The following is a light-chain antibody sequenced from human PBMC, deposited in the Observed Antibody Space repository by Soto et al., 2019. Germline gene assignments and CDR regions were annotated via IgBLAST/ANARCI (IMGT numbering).Light chain of an antibody. CDR2: GAS. V-gene: IGKV3-15*01. CDR3: QHYNNWPPWT. Sequence: EIVMTQSPAILSVSPGERATLSCRASQSVSSNLAWYQQKPGQAPRLLIYGASTRATGIPARFIGSGSGTEFTLTISSLQSEDFAVYYCQHYNNWPPWTFGQGTKVEIK. J-gene: IGKJ1*01. CDR1: QSVSSN.